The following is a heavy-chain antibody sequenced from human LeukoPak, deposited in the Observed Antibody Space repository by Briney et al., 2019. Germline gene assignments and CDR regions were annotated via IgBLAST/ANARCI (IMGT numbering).Heavy chain of an antibody. D-gene: IGHD3-16*01. J-gene: IGHJ3*01. V-gene: IGHV4-59*01. CDR1: GGSISSYS. CDR2: IYYSGST. Sequence: SETLSLTCTVSGGSISSYSWSWIRQPPGKGLEWIGYIYYSGSTNYNPSLKSRVTISVDTSKNQFSLKLSSVTAADTAVYYCARGLPGRDAFDVWGQGTVVTVSS. CDR3: ARGLPGRDAFDV.